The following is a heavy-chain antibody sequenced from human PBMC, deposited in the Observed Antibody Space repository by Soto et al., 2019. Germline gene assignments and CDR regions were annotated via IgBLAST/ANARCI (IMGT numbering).Heavy chain of an antibody. CDR1: GGSISTSRSY. CDR3: ARRHCSSTSCYQTDFDY. J-gene: IGHJ4*02. V-gene: IGHV4-39*01. CDR2: IYYNGST. Sequence: SETLSLTCSVSGGSISTSRSYWAWIRQPKRKGLEWLENIYYNGSTFYNPSLKSRVTISVDTSKNQFSLKLSSVTVADTAVYFCARRHCSSTSCYQTDFDYWGQGTLVTVSS. D-gene: IGHD2-2*01.